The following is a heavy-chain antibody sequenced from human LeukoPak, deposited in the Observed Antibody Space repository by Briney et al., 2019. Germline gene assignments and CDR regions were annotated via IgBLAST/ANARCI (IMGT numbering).Heavy chain of an antibody. V-gene: IGHV3-53*04. D-gene: IGHD2-8*02. CDR2: IYSGGST. Sequence: GGSLRLSCAASGFTVSSNYMSWVRQAPGKGLEWVSVIYSGGSTYYADSVKGRFTISRHNSKNTQYLQMNSLRAEDTAVYYCARVTGLDAFDIWGQGTMVTVSS. CDR3: ARVTGLDAFDI. CDR1: GFTVSSNY. J-gene: IGHJ3*02.